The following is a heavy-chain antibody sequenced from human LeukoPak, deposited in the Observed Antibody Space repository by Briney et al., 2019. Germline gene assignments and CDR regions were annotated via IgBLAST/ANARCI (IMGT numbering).Heavy chain of an antibody. CDR2: INYSGRT. J-gene: IGHJ4*02. V-gene: IGHV4-34*01. CDR1: GVSFNGYY. Sequence: RSSETLSLTCAVYGVSFNGYYCSWIRQAPGKGLEWIGEINYSGRTSYNPSLKSRVTISLDTTKNQFSLNLTSVTAADTAVYYCAVGRSYWGQGSLVTVSS. CDR3: AVGRSY.